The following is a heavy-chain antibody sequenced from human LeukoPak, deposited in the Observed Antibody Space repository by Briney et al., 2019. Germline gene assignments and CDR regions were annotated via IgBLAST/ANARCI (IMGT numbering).Heavy chain of an antibody. CDR2: ISPSGNT. CDR3: VRDGGQYNSDYKGGFYYFDY. Sequence: SQTLSLICTVSGGSITSGTYYWSWIRQPAGKGLEWIGRISPSGNTNYNPSLKTRVTVSLEMPGNQFSLDLSSVTAADTAIYYCVRDGGQYNSDYKGGFYYFDYWGPGTLVTVSS. D-gene: IGHD5-18*01. V-gene: IGHV4-61*02. CDR1: GGSITSGTYY. J-gene: IGHJ4*02.